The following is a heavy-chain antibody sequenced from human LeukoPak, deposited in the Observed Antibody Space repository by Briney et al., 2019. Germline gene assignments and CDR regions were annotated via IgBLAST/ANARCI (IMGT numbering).Heavy chain of an antibody. CDR3: ARGWRYCSGGSCYSRYYYMDV. J-gene: IGHJ6*03. CDR1: GGSFSGYY. CDR2: INHSGST. V-gene: IGHV4-34*01. Sequence: SETLSLTCAVYGGSFSGYYWSWIRQPPGKGLEWIGEINHSGSTNYNPSLKSRVTISVDTSKNQFSLKLSSVTAADTAVYYCARGWRYCSGGSCYSRYYYMDVWGKGTTVTVSS. D-gene: IGHD2-15*01.